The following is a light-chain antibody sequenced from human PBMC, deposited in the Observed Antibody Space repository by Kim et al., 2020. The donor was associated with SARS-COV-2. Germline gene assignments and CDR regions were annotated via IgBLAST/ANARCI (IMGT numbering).Light chain of an antibody. Sequence: LEASVKLPCTLSSGHSSYAIAWHQQQPEKGPRYLMKLNSDGSHSKGDGIPDRFSGSSSGAERYLTISSLQSEDEADYYCQTWGTVVFGGGTQLTVL. V-gene: IGLV4-69*01. CDR1: SGHSSYA. CDR2: LNSDGSH. J-gene: IGLJ2*01. CDR3: QTWGTVV.